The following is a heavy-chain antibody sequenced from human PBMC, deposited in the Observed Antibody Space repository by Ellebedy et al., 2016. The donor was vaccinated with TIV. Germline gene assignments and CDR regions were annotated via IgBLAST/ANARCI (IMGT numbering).Heavy chain of an antibody. J-gene: IGHJ4*02. CDR2: ISWNSGST. Sequence: SLKISCAASGFTFDDYAMHWVRQAPGKGLEWVSGISWNSGSTYYADSVKGRFTISRDNSKDTLYLQMNSLRAEDTAVYYCASQYGYSYGFDYWGQGTLVTVSS. D-gene: IGHD5-18*01. CDR3: ASQYGYSYGFDY. CDR1: GFTFDDYA. V-gene: IGHV3-9*01.